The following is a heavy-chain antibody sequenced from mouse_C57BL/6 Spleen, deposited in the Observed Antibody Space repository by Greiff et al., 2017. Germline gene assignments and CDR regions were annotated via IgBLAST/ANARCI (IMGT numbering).Heavy chain of an antibody. J-gene: IGHJ4*01. V-gene: IGHV2-2*01. D-gene: IGHD2-4*01. CDR1: GFSLTSYG. CDR3: ARRGDYDGGDYYAMDY. CDR2: IWSGGST. Sequence: VQVVESGPGLVQPSQSLSITCTVSGFSLTSYGVHWVRQSPGKGLEWLGVIWSGGSTDYNAAFISRLSISKDNSKSQVFFKMNSLQADDTAIYYCARRGDYDGGDYYAMDYWGQGTSVTVSS.